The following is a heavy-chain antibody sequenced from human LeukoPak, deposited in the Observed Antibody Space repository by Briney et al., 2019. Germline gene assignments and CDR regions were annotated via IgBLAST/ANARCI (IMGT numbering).Heavy chain of an antibody. J-gene: IGHJ4*02. CDR2: ISSSSSYI. CDR3: ARWLAAVTTGGYYFDY. CDR1: GFTFSSYS. Sequence: GGSLRLSCAASGFTFSSYSMNWVRQAPGKGLEWVSSISSSSSYIYYADSVKSRFTISRDNVKNSLYLQMNSLRAEDTAVYYCARWLAAVTTGGYYFDYWGQGTLVTVSS. V-gene: IGHV3-21*01. D-gene: IGHD6-13*01.